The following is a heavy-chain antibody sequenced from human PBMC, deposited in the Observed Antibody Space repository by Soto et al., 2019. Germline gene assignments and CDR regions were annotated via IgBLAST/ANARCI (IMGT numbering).Heavy chain of an antibody. CDR1: GGSFSGYY. CDR3: ASGRY. D-gene: IGHD3-10*01. V-gene: IGHV4-34*01. J-gene: IGHJ4*02. Sequence: QVQLQQWGAGLLKPSETLSLTCAVYGGSFSGYYWSWIRQPPGKGLEWIGEISHSGSTNYNPSLKSRVPRSVETSKTQFSRKLSSVTAADTAVYYWASGRYWGQGTLVTVSS. CDR2: ISHSGST.